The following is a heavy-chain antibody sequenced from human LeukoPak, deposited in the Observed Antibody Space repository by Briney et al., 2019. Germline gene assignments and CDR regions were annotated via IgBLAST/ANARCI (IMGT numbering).Heavy chain of an antibody. Sequence: SETLSLTCTVSGGSISSGSYYWSWIRQPAGKGLEWIGRIYTSGSTNYNPSLKSRVTISVDTSKNQFSLKLSSVTAADTAVYYCARHDGGWFDPWGQGTLVTVSS. J-gene: IGHJ5*02. V-gene: IGHV4-61*02. CDR2: IYTSGST. CDR1: GGSISSGSYY. CDR3: ARHDGGWFDP.